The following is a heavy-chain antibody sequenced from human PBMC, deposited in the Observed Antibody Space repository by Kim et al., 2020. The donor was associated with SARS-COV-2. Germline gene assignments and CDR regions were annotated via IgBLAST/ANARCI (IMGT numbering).Heavy chain of an antibody. CDR3: ASFSTGNAWDKFDY. J-gene: IGHJ4*02. CDR1: GFTFSGYC. CDR2: VNSDGSST. D-gene: IGHD3-16*01. V-gene: IGHV3-74*01. Sequence: GGSLRLSCVASGFTFSGYCMHWVRQAPGKGLVWVSRVNSDGSSTSYADSVKGRFTISRDNSRNTLYLQMNSVRAEDTAVYYCASFSTGNAWDKFDYWGQGTLVTVSS.